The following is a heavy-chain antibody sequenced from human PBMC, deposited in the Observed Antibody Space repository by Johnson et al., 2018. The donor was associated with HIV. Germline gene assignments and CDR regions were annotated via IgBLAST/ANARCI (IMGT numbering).Heavy chain of an antibody. J-gene: IGHJ3*02. CDR1: GFTFSSYD. CDR3: ARVRGAFDI. Sequence: QVQLVESGGGLVKPGGSLRLSCAASGFTFSSYDMHWVRQAPGKGLEWVSVIYSGGNTYYADSVKGRFTISRDNSKNTLYLQMNSLRAEDTAVYYCARVRGAFDIWGQGTMVTVSS. V-gene: IGHV3-NL1*01. CDR2: IYSGGNT.